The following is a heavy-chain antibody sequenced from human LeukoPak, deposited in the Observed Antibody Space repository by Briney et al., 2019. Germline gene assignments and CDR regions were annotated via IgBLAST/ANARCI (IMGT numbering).Heavy chain of an antibody. V-gene: IGHV3-7*04. CDR1: GFTFSTYW. J-gene: IGHJ4*02. CDR3: ARGDKFSGDY. Sequence: PGGSLRLSCAASGFTFSTYWMSWVRQAPGKGLEWVANIHQDGNEKYYVDAVKGRFTISRDNAKNSLYMQMNSLRAEDTAVYYCARGDKFSGDYWGQGTLVTVSS. D-gene: IGHD2-15*01. CDR2: IHQDGNEK.